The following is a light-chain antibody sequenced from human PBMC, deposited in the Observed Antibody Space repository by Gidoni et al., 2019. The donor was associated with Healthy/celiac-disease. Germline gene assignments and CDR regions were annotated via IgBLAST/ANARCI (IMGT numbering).Light chain of an antibody. J-gene: IGKJ1*01. CDR1: QSVSSSY. Sequence: LSLSPGERATLSCRASQSVSSSYLAWYQQKPGQAPRLLIYGASSRATGIPARFSGSGSGTDFTLTISRLEPEDFAVYYCQQYGSSPRTFGQGTKVEIK. CDR2: GAS. CDR3: QQYGSSPRT. V-gene: IGKV3-20*01.